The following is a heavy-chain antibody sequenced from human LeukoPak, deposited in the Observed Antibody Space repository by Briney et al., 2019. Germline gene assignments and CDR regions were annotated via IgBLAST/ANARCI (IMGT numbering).Heavy chain of an antibody. J-gene: IGHJ5*02. V-gene: IGHV1-69*04. CDR2: IIPILGIA. Sequence: GASVKVSCKASGGTFSSYAISWVRQAPGQGLEWMGRIIPILGIANYAQKFQGRVTITADKSTSTAYMELSSLRSGDTAVYYCARDLLQQLVPNWFDPWGQGTLVTVSS. CDR3: ARDLLQQLVPNWFDP. CDR1: GGTFSSYA. D-gene: IGHD6-13*01.